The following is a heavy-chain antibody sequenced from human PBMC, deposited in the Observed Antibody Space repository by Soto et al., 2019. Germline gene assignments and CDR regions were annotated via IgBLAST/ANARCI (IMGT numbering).Heavy chain of an antibody. CDR3: ARIYSGSFPPINFDY. V-gene: IGHV1-2*02. Sequence: ASVKVSCKASGYTFTGYYMHWVRQAPGQGLEWMGWINPNSGGTNYAQKFQGRVTMTRDKSISTAYMELSRLRSDDTAVYYCARIYSGSFPPINFDYWGQGTLVTVSS. D-gene: IGHD1-26*01. CDR2: INPNSGGT. CDR1: GYTFTGYY. J-gene: IGHJ4*02.